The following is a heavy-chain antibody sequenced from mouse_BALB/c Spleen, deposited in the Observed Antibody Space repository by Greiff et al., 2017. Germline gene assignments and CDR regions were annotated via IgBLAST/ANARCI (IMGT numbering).Heavy chain of an antibody. J-gene: IGHJ3*01. CDR2: IRLKSNNYAT. CDR3: TRGYYGSAWFAY. CDR1: GFTFSNYW. Sequence: EVKLVESGGGLVQPGGSMKLSCVASGFTFSNYWMNWVRQSPEKGLEWVAEIRLKSNNYATHYAESVKGRFTISRDDSKSSVYLQMNNLRAEDTGIYYCTRGYYGSAWFAYWGQGTLVTVSA. D-gene: IGHD1-2*01. V-gene: IGHV6-6*02.